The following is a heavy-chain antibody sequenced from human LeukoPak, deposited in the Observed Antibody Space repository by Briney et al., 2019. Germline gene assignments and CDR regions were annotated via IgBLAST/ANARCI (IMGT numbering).Heavy chain of an antibody. CDR1: GFTLDDYR. D-gene: IGHD3-16*01. CDR2: INWNGGGT. CDR3: ARDWNYGGGFDY. J-gene: IGHJ4*02. V-gene: IGHV3-20*04. Sequence: GGSLRLSCAASGFTLDDYRLSWVRQVPGKGLEWASSINWNGGGTGYADSVKGRFTISRDNAKNSLYLQMNTLRAEDTAVYYCARDWNYGGGFDYWGQGTLVTVSS.